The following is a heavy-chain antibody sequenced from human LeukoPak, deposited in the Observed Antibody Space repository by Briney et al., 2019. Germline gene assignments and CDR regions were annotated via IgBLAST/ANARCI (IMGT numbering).Heavy chain of an antibody. D-gene: IGHD2-8*02. V-gene: IGHV3-30*04. CDR3: ARDTRGHPDY. CDR2: ISYDGSNE. J-gene: IGHJ4*02. Sequence: EGSLRLSCAASGFTFSSYVMHWVRQAPGKGLEWVAIISYDGSNEYYADSVKGRFTISRDNSKNTLYLQMNSLRAADTAVYYCARDTRGHPDYWGQGTLVIVSS. CDR1: GFTFSSYV.